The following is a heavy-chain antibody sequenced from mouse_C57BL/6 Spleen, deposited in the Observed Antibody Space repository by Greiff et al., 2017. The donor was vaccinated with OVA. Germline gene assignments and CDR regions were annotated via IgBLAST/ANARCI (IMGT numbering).Heavy chain of an antibody. CDR2: ISSGSSTI. J-gene: IGHJ4*01. Sequence: EVKLMESGGGLVKPGGSLKLSCAASGFTFSDYGMHWVRQAPEKGLEWVAYISSGSSTIYYADTVKGRFTISRDNAKNTLFLQMTSLRSEDTAMYYCARDYEYEYYAMDYWGQGTSVTVSS. V-gene: IGHV5-17*01. D-gene: IGHD2-4*01. CDR3: ARDYEYEYYAMDY. CDR1: GFTFSDYG.